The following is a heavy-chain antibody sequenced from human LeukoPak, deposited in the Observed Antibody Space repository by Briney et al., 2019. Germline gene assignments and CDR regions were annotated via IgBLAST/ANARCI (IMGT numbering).Heavy chain of an antibody. CDR3: ARYYYDSSGYSQYYFDY. Sequence: PSETLSLTCAVYGGSFSGYYWSWIRQPPGKGLEWIGEINHSGSTNYNPSLKSRVTISVDTSKNQSSLKLSSVTAADTSVYYCARYYYDSSGYSQYYFDYWGQGTLVTVCS. CDR1: GGSFSGYY. J-gene: IGHJ4*02. V-gene: IGHV4-34*01. CDR2: INHSGST. D-gene: IGHD3-22*01.